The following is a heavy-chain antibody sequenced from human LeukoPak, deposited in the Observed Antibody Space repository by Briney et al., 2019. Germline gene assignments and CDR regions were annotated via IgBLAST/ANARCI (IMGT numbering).Heavy chain of an antibody. D-gene: IGHD2-2*01. J-gene: IGHJ6*03. CDR3: ARVVPAAMPNYYYYYMDV. CDR2: ISGSGGST. Sequence: GGSLRLSCAASGFTFSSYGMSWVRQAPGKGLEWVSAISGSGGSTYYADSVKGRFTISRDNSKNTLYLQMNSLRAEDTAVYYCARVVPAAMPNYYYYYMDVWGKGTTVTISS. CDR1: GFTFSSYG. V-gene: IGHV3-23*01.